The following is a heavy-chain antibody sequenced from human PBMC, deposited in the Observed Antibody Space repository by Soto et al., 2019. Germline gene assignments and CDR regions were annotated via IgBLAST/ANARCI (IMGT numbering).Heavy chain of an antibody. D-gene: IGHD2-8*01. CDR1: GGTFSSYA. V-gene: IGHV1-69*13. CDR2: IIPIFGTA. J-gene: IGHJ4*02. Sequence: GASVKVSCKASGGTFSSYAISWVRQAPGQGLEWMGGIIPIFGTANYAQKFQGRVTITADESTSTAYMELSSLRSEDTAVYYCAIGNGVCYTCCNAVSFDYWGQGTLVTVSS. CDR3: AIGNGVCYTCCNAVSFDY.